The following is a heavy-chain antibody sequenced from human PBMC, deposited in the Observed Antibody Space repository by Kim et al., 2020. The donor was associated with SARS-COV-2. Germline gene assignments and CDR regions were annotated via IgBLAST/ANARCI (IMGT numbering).Heavy chain of an antibody. V-gene: IGHV3-23*01. CDR3: AKGGAVAGTAAYYGMDV. J-gene: IGHJ6*02. CDR1: GFTFSSYA. CDR2: ISGSGGST. D-gene: IGHD6-19*01. Sequence: GGSLRLSCAASGFTFSSYAMSWVRQAPGKGLEWVSAISGSGGSTYYADSVKGRFTISRDNSKNTLYLQMNSLRAEDTAVYYCAKGGAVAGTAAYYGMDVWGQGTTVTVSS.